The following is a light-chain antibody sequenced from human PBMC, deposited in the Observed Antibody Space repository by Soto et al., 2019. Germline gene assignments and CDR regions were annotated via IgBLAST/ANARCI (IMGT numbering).Light chain of an antibody. Sequence: EIVMTQSPATLSVSPGERATLSCRASQSVSSNLAWYQQKPGQAPRLLIYGAFTRATGIPARFSGSGSGTEFTLTISTLQSEDFATYYCQQYDTYWYTFGQGTKLEI. J-gene: IGKJ2*01. CDR1: QSVSSN. CDR3: QQYDTYWYT. CDR2: GAF. V-gene: IGKV3-15*01.